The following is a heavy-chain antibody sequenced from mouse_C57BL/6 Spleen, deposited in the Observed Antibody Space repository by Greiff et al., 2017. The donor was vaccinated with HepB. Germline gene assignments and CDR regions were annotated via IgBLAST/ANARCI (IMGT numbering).Heavy chain of an antibody. CDR3: ARGDYDGRAYYFDY. D-gene: IGHD2-4*01. CDR1: GYTFTSYW. Sequence: QVQLKQPGAELVKPGASVKLSCKASGYTFTSYWMHWVKQRPGQGLEWIGMIHPNSGSTNYNEKFKSKATLTVDKSSSTAYMQLSSLTSEDSAVYYCARGDYDGRAYYFDYWGQGTTLTVSS. CDR2: IHPNSGST. J-gene: IGHJ2*01. V-gene: IGHV1-64*01.